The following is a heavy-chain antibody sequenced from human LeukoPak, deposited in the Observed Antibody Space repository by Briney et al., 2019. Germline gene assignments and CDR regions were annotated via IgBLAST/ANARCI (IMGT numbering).Heavy chain of an antibody. CDR3: ARGYCDFWSAPLSD. J-gene: IGHJ4*02. V-gene: IGHV3-11*01. Sequence: GGSLRLSCAASGFTFSDYYMSWIRQAPGKGLEWVSYISISGTTLYYADSVKGRFTISRDNAKNSLYLQMNSLRAEDTAVYYCARGYCDFWSAPLSDWGQGTLVTVSS. D-gene: IGHD3-3*01. CDR2: ISISGTTL. CDR1: GFTFSDYY.